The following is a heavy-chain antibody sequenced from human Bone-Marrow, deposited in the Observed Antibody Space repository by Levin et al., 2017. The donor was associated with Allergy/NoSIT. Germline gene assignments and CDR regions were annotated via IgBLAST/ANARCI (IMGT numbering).Heavy chain of an antibody. D-gene: IGHD3-10*01. CDR1: SFPFLPPS. CDR3: AKESRAGIRAFDI. Sequence: GESLKISFSFSSFPFLPPSLPFFLPSPFKGLEWVSVIYTGGTTYYADSVKGRFTISRDNSKNTLYLQVNSLRAEDTAVYYCAKESRAGIRAFDIWGQGTMVTVSS. V-gene: IGHV3-53*01. J-gene: IGHJ3*02. CDR2: IYTGGTT.